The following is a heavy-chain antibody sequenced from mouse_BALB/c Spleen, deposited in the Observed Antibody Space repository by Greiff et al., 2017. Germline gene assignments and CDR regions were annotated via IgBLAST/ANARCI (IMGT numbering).Heavy chain of an antibody. J-gene: IGHJ3*01. V-gene: IGHV1-20*02. CDR1: GYSFTGYF. D-gene: IGHD1-1*01. CDR2: INPYNGDT. Sequence: VQLQQSGPELVKPGASVKISCKASGYSFTGYFMNWVMQSHGKSLEWIGRINPYNGDTFYNQKFKGKATLTVDKSSSTAHMELRSLASEDSAVYYCARYYDYYGSSWFSYWGQGTLVTVSA. CDR3: ARYYDYYGSSWFSY.